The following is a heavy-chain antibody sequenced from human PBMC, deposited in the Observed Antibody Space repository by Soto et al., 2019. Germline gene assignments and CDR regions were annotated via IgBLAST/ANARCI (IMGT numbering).Heavy chain of an antibody. J-gene: IGHJ1*01. Sequence: GGSLRLSCAASGFTFSSYSMNWVRQAPGKGPEWVSSISSSSSYIYYADSVKGRFTISRDNAKNSLYLQMNSLRAEDTAVYYCARDLYSSGWDPSEYFQHWGQGTLVTVSS. D-gene: IGHD6-19*01. CDR3: ARDLYSSGWDPSEYFQH. CDR2: ISSSSSYI. CDR1: GFTFSSYS. V-gene: IGHV3-21*01.